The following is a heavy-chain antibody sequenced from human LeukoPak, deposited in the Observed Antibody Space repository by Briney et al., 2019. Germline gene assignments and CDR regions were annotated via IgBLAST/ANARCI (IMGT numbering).Heavy chain of an antibody. CDR2: ICYSGST. V-gene: IGHV4-59*01. J-gene: IGHJ4*02. CDR1: GGSISSYY. D-gene: IGHD5-18*01. Sequence: PSETLSLTCTVSGGSISSYYWSWIRQPPGKGLEWIGYICYSGSTNYNPPLKSRVTISVDTSKNQFSLKLSPVTAADTAVYYCASTDTAMVRDPEELYFDYWGQGTLVTVSS. CDR3: ASTDTAMVRDPEELYFDY.